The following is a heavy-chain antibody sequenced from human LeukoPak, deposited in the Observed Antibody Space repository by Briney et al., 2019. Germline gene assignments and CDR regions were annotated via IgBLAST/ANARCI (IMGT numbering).Heavy chain of an antibody. CDR1: GYSFTSNW. D-gene: IGHD6-13*01. CDR2: IYPGDSDT. V-gene: IGHV5-51*01. Sequence: GESLKISCKGSGYSFTSNWIGWVRQMPGKGLEWMGIIYPGDSDTRYSPSFQGQVAISADKSISTAFLQWSSLKASDTAIYYCARVIWYSSTGYFDYWGQGALVTVSS. J-gene: IGHJ4*02. CDR3: ARVIWYSSTGYFDY.